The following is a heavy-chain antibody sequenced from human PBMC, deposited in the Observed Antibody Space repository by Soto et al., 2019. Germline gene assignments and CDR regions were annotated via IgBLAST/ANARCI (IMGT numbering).Heavy chain of an antibody. CDR1: GFTFSTYA. J-gene: IGHJ6*02. Sequence: GGSLRLSCVASGFTFSTYAMHWVRQAPGKGLEWVAVISNAGINQNYANSVRGRFTISRDNSKNTLYLQMNSLRAEDTAVYYCAKDKTPRYYGSGGNYYYGMDVWGQGTTVTVSS. D-gene: IGHD3-10*01. CDR3: AKDKTPRYYGSGGNYYYGMDV. V-gene: IGHV3-30-3*01. CDR2: ISNAGINQ.